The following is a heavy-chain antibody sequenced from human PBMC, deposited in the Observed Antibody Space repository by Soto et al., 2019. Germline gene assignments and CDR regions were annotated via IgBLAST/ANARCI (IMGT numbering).Heavy chain of an antibody. J-gene: IGHJ4*02. Sequence: QVKLVQSGDEVKQPGASVKVSCKASGSTITAYGISWVRQAPGQGLEWMAWISSHNGNPYCAKNLLGRVTMPTDTSTSTAYMELRSLRSDDTAVYYCASSSIAAAGPFDYWGQGALVTVSS. V-gene: IGHV1-18*01. CDR2: ISSHNGNP. CDR1: GSTITAYG. D-gene: IGHD6-13*01. CDR3: ASSSIAAAGPFDY.